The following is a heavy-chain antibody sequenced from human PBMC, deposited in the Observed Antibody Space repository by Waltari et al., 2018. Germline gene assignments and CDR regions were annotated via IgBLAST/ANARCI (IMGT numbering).Heavy chain of an antibody. J-gene: IGHJ5*02. CDR3: ARSGPSAVGYVAWFDP. V-gene: IGHV4-34*01. Sequence: QVQLQQWGAGLLKPSETLSLTCAAYGGSFSGYYWSWIRQPPGKGLEWIGEINHSGSTNYNPSLKSRVTISVDTSKNQFSLKLSSVTAADTAVYYCARSGPSAVGYVAWFDPWGQGTLVTVSS. CDR2: INHSGST. D-gene: IGHD2-8*02. CDR1: GGSFSGYY.